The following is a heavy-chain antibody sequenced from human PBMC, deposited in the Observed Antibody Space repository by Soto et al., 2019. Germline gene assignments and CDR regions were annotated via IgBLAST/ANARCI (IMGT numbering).Heavy chain of an antibody. CDR1: GGSISSGGYS. CDR2: IYHSGST. D-gene: IGHD3-22*01. V-gene: IGHV4-30-2*01. Sequence: QLQLQESGSGLVKPSQTLSLTCAVSGGSISSGGYSWSWIRQPPGKGLEWIGYIYHSGSTYYNPSLRSRVTISVDRSKNQFSLKVSSVTAADTAVYYCARIYDSSDAFAIWGQGTMVTVSS. J-gene: IGHJ3*02. CDR3: ARIYDSSDAFAI.